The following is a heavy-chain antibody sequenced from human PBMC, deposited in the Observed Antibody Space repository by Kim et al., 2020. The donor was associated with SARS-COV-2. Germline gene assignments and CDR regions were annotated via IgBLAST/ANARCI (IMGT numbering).Heavy chain of an antibody. Sequence: GGSLRLSCAASGFTFSSYAMHWVRQAPGKGLEWVAVISYDGSNKYYADSVKGRFTISRDNSKNTLYLQMNSLRAEDTAVYYCNMEHMGSFDYWGQGTLVTVSS. CDR2: ISYDGSNK. D-gene: IGHD1-1*01. J-gene: IGHJ4*02. V-gene: IGHV3-30-3*01. CDR1: GFTFSSYA. CDR3: NMEHMGSFDY.